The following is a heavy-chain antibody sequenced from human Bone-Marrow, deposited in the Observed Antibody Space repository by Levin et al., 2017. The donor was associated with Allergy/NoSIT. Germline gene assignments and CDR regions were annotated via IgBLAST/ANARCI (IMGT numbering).Heavy chain of an antibody. V-gene: IGHV3-30*04. CDR1: GFTFSSYA. D-gene: IGHD6-13*01. J-gene: IGHJ6*02. Sequence: GGSLRLSCAASGFTFSSYAMHWVRQAPGKGLEWVAVISYDGSNKYYADSVKGRFTISRDNSKNTLYLQMNSLRAEDTAVYYCARDLGYSSSWVPPHLYYYGMDVWGQGTTVTVSS. CDR2: ISYDGSNK. CDR3: ARDLGYSSSWVPPHLYYYGMDV.